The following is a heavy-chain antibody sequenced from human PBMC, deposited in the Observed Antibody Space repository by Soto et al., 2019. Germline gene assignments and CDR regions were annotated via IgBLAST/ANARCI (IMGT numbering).Heavy chain of an antibody. Sequence: ASVKVSCKASGGTFSSYSISWVREAPGQGLECMGGIIPIFGTANYAQKFQGRVTITADESTSTAYMELSSLRSEDTAVYYCARVAPESGSGSYYTRTYYYYYYGMDVWGQGTTVTVSS. D-gene: IGHD3-10*01. CDR3: ARVAPESGSGSYYTRTYYYYYYGMDV. CDR2: IIPIFGTA. CDR1: GGTFSSYS. J-gene: IGHJ6*02. V-gene: IGHV1-69*13.